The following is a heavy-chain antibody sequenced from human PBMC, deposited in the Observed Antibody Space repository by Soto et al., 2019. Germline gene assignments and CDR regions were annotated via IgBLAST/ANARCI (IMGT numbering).Heavy chain of an antibody. J-gene: IGHJ4*02. Sequence: GASVTVSCKASVYTFPRHSMHWVRQAPGQGLEWMGMINPTGGGTTYAQKFQGRVTMTRDTSTGIVYMELTSLRPEDTAMYYCARATRGSISTRPDYWGLGTLVTVSS. D-gene: IGHD6-6*01. V-gene: IGHV1-46*01. CDR1: VYTFPRHS. CDR3: ARATRGSISTRPDY. CDR2: INPTGGGT.